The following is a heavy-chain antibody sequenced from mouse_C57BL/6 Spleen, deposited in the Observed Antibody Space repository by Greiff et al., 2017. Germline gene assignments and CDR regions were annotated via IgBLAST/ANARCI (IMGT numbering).Heavy chain of an antibody. CDR1: GFTFSDYG. Sequence: DVMLVESGGGLVKPGGSLKLSCAVSGFTFSDYGMHWVRQAPEKGLEWVAYIRSGSSTVYYADPVKGRFTISRDNAKNTLFLQITSLRSEDTAMYYCARDYGNRFDYWGQGTTLTVSS. V-gene: IGHV5-17*01. D-gene: IGHD2-1*01. CDR2: IRSGSSTV. J-gene: IGHJ2*01. CDR3: ARDYGNRFDY.